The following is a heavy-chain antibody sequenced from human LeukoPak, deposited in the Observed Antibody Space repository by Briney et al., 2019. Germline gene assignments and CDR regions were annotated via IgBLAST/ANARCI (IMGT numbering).Heavy chain of an antibody. CDR2: ISSSSSYI. Sequence: TGGSLRLSCAASGFTFSSYSMNWVRQAPGKGLEWVSSISSSSSYIYYADSVKGRFTISRDNAKNSLYLQMNSLRAEDTAVYYCARVEMARADYWGQGTLVTVSS. CDR1: GFTFSSYS. J-gene: IGHJ4*02. V-gene: IGHV3-21*01. CDR3: ARVEMARADY. D-gene: IGHD5-24*01.